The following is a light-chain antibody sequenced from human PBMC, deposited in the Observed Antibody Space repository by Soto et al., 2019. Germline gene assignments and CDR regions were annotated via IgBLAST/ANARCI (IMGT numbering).Light chain of an antibody. CDR2: DVS. V-gene: IGLV2-14*01. CDR1: SSDVGGYNY. Sequence: QSALTQPASVSGSPGQSITISCTGTSSDVGGYNYVSWYQQHPGKAPKLMIYDVSNQPSGVSNRFSGSKSGNTASLTISGLQAEDEADYYSSSYTSSSTLVFGGGTKLTVL. CDR3: SSYTSSSTLV. J-gene: IGLJ2*01.